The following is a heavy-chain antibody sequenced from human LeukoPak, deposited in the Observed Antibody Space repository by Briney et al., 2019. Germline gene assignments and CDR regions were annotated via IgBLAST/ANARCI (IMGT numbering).Heavy chain of an antibody. J-gene: IGHJ4*02. CDR3: ASRSAVAGEFDY. D-gene: IGHD6-19*01. CDR2: TYYRSKWYN. V-gene: IGHV6-1*01. Sequence: QTLSLTCAISGDSVSSNSGAWNWIRQSPSRGLEWLGRTYYRSKWYNDYAVSVKSRITINPDTSKNQFSLQLNSVTPEDTAVYYCASRSAVAGEFDYWGQGTVVTVSS. CDR1: GDSVSSNSGA.